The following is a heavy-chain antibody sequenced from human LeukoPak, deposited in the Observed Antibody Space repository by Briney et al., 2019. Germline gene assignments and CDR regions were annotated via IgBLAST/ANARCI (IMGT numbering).Heavy chain of an antibody. J-gene: IGHJ5*02. V-gene: IGHV5-10-1*01. CDR2: IDPSDSYT. D-gene: IGHD2-2*01. CDR1: GYSFTSYW. CDR3: ARHGGYCSSTSCYGIGWFDP. Sequence: LGESLKISCKGSGYSFTSYWISWVRQMPGKGLEWMGRIDPSDSYTNYSPSFQGHVTISADKSISTAYLQWSSLKASGTAMYYCARHGGYCSSTSCYGIGWFDPWGQGTLVTVSS.